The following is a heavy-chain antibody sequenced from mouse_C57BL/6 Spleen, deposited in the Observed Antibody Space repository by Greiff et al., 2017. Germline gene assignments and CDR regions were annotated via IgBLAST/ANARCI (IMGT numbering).Heavy chain of an antibody. V-gene: IGHV1-76*01. CDR2: IYPGSGNT. J-gene: IGHJ3*01. D-gene: IGHD1-1*02. CDR1: GYTFTDYY. Sequence: VQLQQSGAELVRPGASVKLSCKASGYTFTDYYINWVKQRPGQGLEWIARIYPGSGNTYYNEKFKGKATLTAEKSSSTAYMQLSSLTSEDSAVYFCARETGGAWFAYWGQGTLVTVSA. CDR3: ARETGGAWFAY.